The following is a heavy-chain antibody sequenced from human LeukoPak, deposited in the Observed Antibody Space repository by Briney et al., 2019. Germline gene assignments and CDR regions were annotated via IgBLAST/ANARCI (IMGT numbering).Heavy chain of an antibody. D-gene: IGHD2-2*01. J-gene: IGHJ5*02. CDR1: GFSLSTSGVG. CDR2: IYWNDDK. Sequence: SGPTLVNPTQTLTLTCTFSGFSLSTSGVGVGWIRQPPGKALEWLALIYWNDDKRYSPSLKRRLTITKDTSKNQVVLTMTSMDPVDTATYYCAHSRFSIVVVPAATPEGSFGWFDPWGQGTLVTVSS. CDR3: AHSRFSIVVVPAATPEGSFGWFDP. V-gene: IGHV2-5*01.